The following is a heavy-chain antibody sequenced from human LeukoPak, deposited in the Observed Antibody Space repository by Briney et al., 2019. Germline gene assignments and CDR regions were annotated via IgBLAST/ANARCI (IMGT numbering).Heavy chain of an antibody. V-gene: IGHV3-21*01. D-gene: IGHD3-16*02. J-gene: IGHJ4*02. CDR3: AVRFDY. Sequence: PGGSLRLSCVASEFTFSSYTMNWVRQAPGKGLEWVSAISSSSSFIYYADSVRGRFTISRDNTKNSLYLQMNSLRAEDTAVYYCAVRFDYWGQGILVTVSS. CDR2: ISSSSSFI. CDR1: EFTFSSYT.